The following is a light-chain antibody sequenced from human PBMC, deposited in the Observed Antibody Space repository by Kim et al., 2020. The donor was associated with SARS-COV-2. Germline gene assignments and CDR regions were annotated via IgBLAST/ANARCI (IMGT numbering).Light chain of an antibody. CDR3: QKYVNYPYT. Sequence: DIQMTQSPSTLSASVGDRVTITCRASQSINIWLAWYQQKPGKAPKLLIYKASSLESGVPSRFSGSGSGTEFTLTINTLQPDDFATYYCQKYVNYPYTFGQGTKLEI. CDR2: KAS. V-gene: IGKV1-5*03. CDR1: QSINIW. J-gene: IGKJ2*01.